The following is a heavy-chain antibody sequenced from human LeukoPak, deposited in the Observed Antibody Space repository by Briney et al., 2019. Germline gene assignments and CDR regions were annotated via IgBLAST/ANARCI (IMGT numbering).Heavy chain of an antibody. CDR2: IWYDGSNK. D-gene: IGHD3-10*01. J-gene: IGHJ4*02. V-gene: IGHV3-33*01. CDR1: GFTFSSYG. CDR3: ARGEYGSGTILAH. Sequence: GGSLRLSCAASGFTFSSYGMHWVRQAPGKGLEWVAVIWYDGSNKYYADSVKGRFTISRDNSKNTLYLQMNSLRAEDTAVYYCARGEYGSGTILAHWGQGTLVTVSS.